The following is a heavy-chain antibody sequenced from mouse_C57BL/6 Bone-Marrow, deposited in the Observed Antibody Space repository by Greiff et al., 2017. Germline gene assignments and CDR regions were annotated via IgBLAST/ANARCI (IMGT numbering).Heavy chain of an antibody. CDR2: SRNKANDYTT. J-gene: IGHJ4*01. Sequence: EVQRVESGGGLVQSGRSLRLSCATSGFTFSDFYMEWVRQAPGKGLEWIAASRNKANDYTTEYSASVKGRFIVSRDTSQSILYLQMNALRAEDTAIYYCARDAAVVAHGAMDYWGQGTSVTVSS. D-gene: IGHD1-1*01. CDR1: GFTFSDFY. CDR3: ARDAAVVAHGAMDY. V-gene: IGHV7-1*01.